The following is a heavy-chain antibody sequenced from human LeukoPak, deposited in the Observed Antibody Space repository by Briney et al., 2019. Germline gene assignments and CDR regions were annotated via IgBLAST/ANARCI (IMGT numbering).Heavy chain of an antibody. Sequence: GASVKVSCKASGYTFTGNHIHWVRQAPGQGLEWMGWINPNSGGTNYAQKFQGRVTMTRDTSISTAYMEPSRLRSDDTAMYYCARDSIVGATCDYWGQGTLVTVSS. J-gene: IGHJ4*02. V-gene: IGHV1-2*02. CDR1: GYTFTGNH. CDR3: ARDSIVGATCDY. CDR2: INPNSGGT. D-gene: IGHD1-26*01.